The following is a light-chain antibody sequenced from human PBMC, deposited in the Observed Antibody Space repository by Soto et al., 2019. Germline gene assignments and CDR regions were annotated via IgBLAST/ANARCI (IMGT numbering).Light chain of an antibody. V-gene: IGLV1-47*01. CDR3: AAWDDSLSGVV. Sequence: QSVLTQPPSASGTPGQTVTISCSGRFSNIGSNFIYWYQQLPGTAPELLIYRNNERPSGVPDRFSASKSGTSASLAISGLRSEDEADYHCAAWDDSLSGVVFGGGTKLTVL. CDR2: RNN. CDR1: FSNIGSNF. J-gene: IGLJ3*02.